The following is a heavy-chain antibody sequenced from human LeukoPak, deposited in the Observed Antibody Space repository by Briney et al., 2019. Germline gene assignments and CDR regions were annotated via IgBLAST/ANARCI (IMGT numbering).Heavy chain of an antibody. CDR2: ISSSGGST. D-gene: IGHD4-17*01. Sequence: GGSLRLSCAVSGFTLSNYAMSWVRQAPGKGLEWVSGISSSGGSTYYPDSVKGRFTISRDNSKNTLSLQMNSLRAEDTAVYYCAKESTVTPGNVNWFDPWGQGTLVTVSS. CDR1: GFTLSNYA. J-gene: IGHJ5*02. V-gene: IGHV3-23*01. CDR3: AKESTVTPGNVNWFDP.